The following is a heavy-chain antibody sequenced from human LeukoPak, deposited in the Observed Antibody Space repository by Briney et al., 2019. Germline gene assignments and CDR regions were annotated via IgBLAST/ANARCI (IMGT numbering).Heavy chain of an antibody. CDR2: ISYDGSNK. CDR3: AKGYCSGGSCYYFDY. D-gene: IGHD2-15*01. Sequence: GGSLRLSCAASGFTFSTYAMHWVRQAPGKGLEWVAVISYDGSNKYYADSVKGRFTISRDNSKNTLHLQLNSLRAEDMAVYYCAKGYCSGGSCYYFDYWGQGTLVTVSS. CDR1: GFTFSTYA. J-gene: IGHJ4*02. V-gene: IGHV3-30*18.